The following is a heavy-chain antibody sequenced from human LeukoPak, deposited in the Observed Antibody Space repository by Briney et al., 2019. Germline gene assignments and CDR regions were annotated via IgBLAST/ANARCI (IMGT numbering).Heavy chain of an antibody. D-gene: IGHD4-17*01. CDR1: GFTFSSYA. CDR2: ISGSGGST. Sequence: GGSLRLSCAASGFTFSSYAMSWVRQAPGKGLEWVSAISGSGGSTYYADSMKGRFTISRDNSKNTLYLQMNSLRAEDTAVYYCAKGRKRTTVTTFAYWGQGTLVTVSS. CDR3: AKGRKRTTVTTFAY. J-gene: IGHJ4*02. V-gene: IGHV3-23*01.